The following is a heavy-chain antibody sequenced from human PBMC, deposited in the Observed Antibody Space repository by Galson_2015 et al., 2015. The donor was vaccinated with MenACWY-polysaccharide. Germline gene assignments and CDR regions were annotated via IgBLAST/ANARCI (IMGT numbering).Heavy chain of an antibody. V-gene: IGHV3-9*01. Sequence: SLRLSCAASGFTFDDYAMHWVRHAPGKGLEWVSGISWNSGSIGYADSVKGRFTISRDNGKNFLYLQMNSLRVGDTALYYCAKDAYYYGMDVWGQGTTVTVS. CDR2: ISWNSGSI. J-gene: IGHJ6*02. CDR3: AKDAYYYGMDV. CDR1: GFTFDDYA.